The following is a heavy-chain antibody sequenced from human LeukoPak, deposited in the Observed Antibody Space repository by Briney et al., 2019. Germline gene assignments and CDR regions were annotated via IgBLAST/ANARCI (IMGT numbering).Heavy chain of an antibody. J-gene: IGHJ4*02. CDR3: AKALLGIRIALFDY. D-gene: IGHD1-14*01. CDR1: GFTFSSYA. V-gene: IGHV3-23*01. Sequence: PGGSLRLSCAASGFTFSSYAMSWVRQAPGKGLEWVSAISGSGGSTHYADSVKGRFTISRDNSKNTLYLQMNSLRAEDTAVYYCAKALLGIRIALFDYWGQGTLVTVSS. CDR2: ISGSGGST.